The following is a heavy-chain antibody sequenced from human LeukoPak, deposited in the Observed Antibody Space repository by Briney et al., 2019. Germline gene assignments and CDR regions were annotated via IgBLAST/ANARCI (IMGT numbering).Heavy chain of an antibody. CDR3: ATGVSPDPDVVVPAGVFDY. D-gene: IGHD2-2*01. CDR2: ISGSGGST. V-gene: IGHV3-23*01. CDR1: GFTFSSYA. J-gene: IGHJ4*02. Sequence: GGSLRLSCAASGFTFSSYAMSWVRQAPGKWLEWLSAISGSGGSTYYADSVKGRFTISRDNSKNTLYLQMNSLRAEDTAVYYCATGVSPDPDVVVPAGVFDYWGQGTLVTVSS.